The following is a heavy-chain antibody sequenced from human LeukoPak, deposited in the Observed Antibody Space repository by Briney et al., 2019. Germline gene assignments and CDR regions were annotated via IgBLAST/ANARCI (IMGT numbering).Heavy chain of an antibody. D-gene: IGHD3-16*01. CDR2: IYYSGST. V-gene: IGHV4-30-4*08. CDR3: ARGAPYWTYDYVWGSLTRFDY. CDR1: GGSISSGGYS. J-gene: IGHJ4*02. Sequence: SQTLSLTCTVSGGSISSGGYSWSWIRQPPGKGLEWIGYIYYSGSTYYNPSLKSRVTISVDTSKNQFSLKLSSVTAADTAVYYCARGAPYWTYDYVWGSLTRFDYWGQGTLVTVSS.